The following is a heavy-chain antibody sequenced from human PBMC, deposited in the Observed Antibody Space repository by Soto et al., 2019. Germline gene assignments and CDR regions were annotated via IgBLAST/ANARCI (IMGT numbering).Heavy chain of an antibody. CDR3: VRDSYGTD. CDR2: IYTGGAT. Sequence: EVQLVESGGGLIQPGGSLRLSCAASGFTVSSSYMSWVRQAPGKGLEWVSIIYTGGATYYADSVKGRVTISRDDSKNTLFLQMDGLRVEDTAIYYFVRDSYGTDWGQGPQVTVSS. V-gene: IGHV3-53*01. CDR1: GFTVSSSY. D-gene: IGHD1-26*01. J-gene: IGHJ4*02.